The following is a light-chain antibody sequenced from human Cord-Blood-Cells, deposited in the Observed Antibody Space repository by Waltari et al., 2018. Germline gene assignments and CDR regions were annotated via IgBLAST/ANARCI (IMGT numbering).Light chain of an antibody. CDR1: NIVSKH. CDR2: RDS. J-gene: IGLJ2*01. CDR3: QVWDSSTVV. Sequence: SYELTQPLSVSVALGQTARITCGGNNIVSKHVHWYQQKPGKAPVLVIYRDSNRPSGIPERFSGSNSGNTATLTISRAQAGDEADYYCQVWDSSTVVFGGGTKLTVL. V-gene: IGLV3-9*01.